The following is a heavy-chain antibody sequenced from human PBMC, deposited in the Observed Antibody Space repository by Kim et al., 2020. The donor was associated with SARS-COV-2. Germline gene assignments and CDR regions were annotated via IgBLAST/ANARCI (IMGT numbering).Heavy chain of an antibody. CDR3: ARLVIAAAGKDY. J-gene: IGHJ4*02. V-gene: IGHV4-39*01. Sequence: YYNPSLKGRVTISVDTSKNQFALKLSSVTAADTAVYYCARLVIAAAGKDYWGQGTLVTVSS. D-gene: IGHD6-13*01.